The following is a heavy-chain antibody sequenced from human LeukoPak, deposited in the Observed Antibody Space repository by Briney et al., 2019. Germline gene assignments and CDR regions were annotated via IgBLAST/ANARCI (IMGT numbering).Heavy chain of an antibody. CDR3: ARDMGYCSGGSCYELGEFDY. Sequence: GGSLRLSCAASGFTFSSYAMSWVRQAPGKGLEWVSAISGSGGSTYYADSVKGRFTISRDNSKNTLYLQMNSLRAEDTAVYYCARDMGYCSGGSCYELGEFDYWGQGTLVTVSS. CDR1: GFTFSSYA. D-gene: IGHD2-15*01. J-gene: IGHJ4*02. CDR2: ISGSGGST. V-gene: IGHV3-23*01.